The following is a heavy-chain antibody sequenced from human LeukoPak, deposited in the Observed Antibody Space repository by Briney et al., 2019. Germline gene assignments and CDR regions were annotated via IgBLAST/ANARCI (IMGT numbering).Heavy chain of an antibody. Sequence: SETLSLTCAVSGYSISSGYYWGWIRQPPGKGLEWIGSIYHSGSTYYNPSLKSRVTISVDTSKNQFSLKLSSVTAADTAVYYCASPKYCSSTSCYIRDARYFQHWGQGTLVTVSS. CDR1: GYSISSGYY. J-gene: IGHJ1*01. D-gene: IGHD2-2*02. CDR2: IYHSGST. V-gene: IGHV4-38-2*01. CDR3: ASPKYCSSTSCYIRDARYFQH.